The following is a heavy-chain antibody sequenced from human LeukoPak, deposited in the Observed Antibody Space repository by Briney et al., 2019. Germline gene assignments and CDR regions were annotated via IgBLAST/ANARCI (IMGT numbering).Heavy chain of an antibody. V-gene: IGHV3-21*01. J-gene: IGHJ5*02. D-gene: IGHD3-22*01. Sequence: GGSLRLSCAASGFTFSSYWMSWVRQAPGKGLEWVSSISSSSSYIYYADSVKGRFTIFRDNAKNSLYLQMNSLRAEDTAVYYCARSALRITMIVRRWDWFDPWGQGTLVTVSS. CDR1: GFTFSSYW. CDR2: ISSSSSYI. CDR3: ARSALRITMIVRRWDWFDP.